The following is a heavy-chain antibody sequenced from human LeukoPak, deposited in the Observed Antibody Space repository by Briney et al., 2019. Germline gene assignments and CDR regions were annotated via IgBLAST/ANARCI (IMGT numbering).Heavy chain of an antibody. J-gene: IGHJ5*02. CDR1: EFTFSSYS. Sequence: GGSLRLSCAASEFTFSSYSMSWVRQAPGKGLEWVSYISSTATSIYYADSVKGRFTVSRDNAKNSLYLQMNSLRAEDTAVYYCARTEYSSSWSPWGFDPWGQGTLVTVSS. V-gene: IGHV3-48*04. CDR2: ISSTATSI. D-gene: IGHD6-6*01. CDR3: ARTEYSSSWSPWGFDP.